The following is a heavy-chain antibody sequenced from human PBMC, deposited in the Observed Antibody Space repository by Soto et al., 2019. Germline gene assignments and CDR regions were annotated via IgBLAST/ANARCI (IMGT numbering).Heavy chain of an antibody. CDR2: IIPIFGTA. CDR3: ARDLTVDSSRWYYFDY. V-gene: IGHV1-69*05. J-gene: IGHJ4*02. D-gene: IGHD6-13*01. Sequence: QVQLVQSGAEVKKPGSSVKVSCKASGGTFSSYAISWVRQAPGQGLEWMGGIIPIFGTANYAQKFQGRVTITXXEXTSXAYMALSSLRSEDTAVYYCARDLTVDSSRWYYFDYWGQGTLVTVSS. CDR1: GGTFSSYA.